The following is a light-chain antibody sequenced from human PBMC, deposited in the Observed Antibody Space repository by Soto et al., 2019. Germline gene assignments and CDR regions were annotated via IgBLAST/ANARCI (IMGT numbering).Light chain of an antibody. CDR1: QSISSW. CDR3: QHYNSYPWT. CDR2: DAS. J-gene: IGKJ1*01. V-gene: IGKV1-5*01. Sequence: IPMNQSPSTLSASVGDRVTISCRASQSISSWLAWYQQKPGKAPKLLIYDASSLESGVPSSFSGSGSGTEFTLTISSLQPDDFATYYCQHYNSYPWTFSQGTKVDI.